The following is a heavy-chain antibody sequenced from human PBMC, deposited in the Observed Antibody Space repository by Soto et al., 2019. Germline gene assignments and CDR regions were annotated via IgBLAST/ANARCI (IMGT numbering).Heavy chain of an antibody. CDR3: AREGEYSSSYDY. V-gene: IGHV4-31*03. CDR1: GGSISSGGYY. D-gene: IGHD6-6*01. CDR2: IYYSGST. J-gene: IGHJ4*02. Sequence: SETLSLTCTVSGGSISSGGYYWSWIRQHPGKGLEWIGYIYYSGSTYYNPSLKSRVTISVDTSKNQFSLKLSSVTAADTAVYYCAREGEYSSSYDYWGQGTLVTVSS.